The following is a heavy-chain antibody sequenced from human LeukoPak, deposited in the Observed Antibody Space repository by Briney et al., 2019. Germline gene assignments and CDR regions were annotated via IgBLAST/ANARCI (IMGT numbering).Heavy chain of an antibody. CDR3: ARGNLWDYRRYYYYMDV. Sequence: SETLSLTCTVSGGSISSGSYYWSWIRQPAGKGLEWIGRIYTSGSTNYNPSLKSRVTISVDTSKNQFSLKLSSVTAADTAVYYCARGNLWDYRRYYYYMDVWSKGTTVTVSS. J-gene: IGHJ6*03. V-gene: IGHV4-61*02. CDR2: IYTSGST. CDR1: GGSISSGSYY. D-gene: IGHD4-11*01.